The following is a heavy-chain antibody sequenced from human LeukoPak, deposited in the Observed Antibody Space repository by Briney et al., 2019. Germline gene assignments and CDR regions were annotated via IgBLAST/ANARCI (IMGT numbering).Heavy chain of an antibody. Sequence: PGGSLRLSCAASGFTFSDYCMSWIRQAPGKGLEWVSFISSSGSTIYYADSVKGRFTISRDNAKNSMDLQMNSLRAEDTAVYYCARGPYYYYMDVWGKGTTVTVSS. CDR3: ARGPYYYYMDV. CDR2: ISSSGSTI. J-gene: IGHJ6*03. CDR1: GFTFSDYC. V-gene: IGHV3-11*01.